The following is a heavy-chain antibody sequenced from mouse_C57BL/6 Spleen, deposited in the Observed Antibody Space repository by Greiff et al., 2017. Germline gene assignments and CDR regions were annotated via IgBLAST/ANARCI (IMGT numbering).Heavy chain of an antibody. Sequence: VQLQQSGAELVKPGASVKISCKASGYAFSSYWMNWVKQRPGKGLEWIGQIYPGDGDTNYNGKFKGKATLTADKSSSTAYMQLSSLTSEDSAVYVCARGVYYYGSSYWYFDVWGTGTTVTVSS. CDR1: GYAFSSYW. V-gene: IGHV1-80*01. CDR2: IYPGDGDT. CDR3: ARGVYYYGSSYWYFDV. D-gene: IGHD1-1*01. J-gene: IGHJ1*03.